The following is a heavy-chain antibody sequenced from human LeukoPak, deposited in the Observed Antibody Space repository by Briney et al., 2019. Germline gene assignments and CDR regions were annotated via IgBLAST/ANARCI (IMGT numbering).Heavy chain of an antibody. CDR2: IFHSQTT. Sequence: SETLSLTCTVSGPSISGLYYWAWIRQPPGRGLEWIGNIFHSQTTYYNPSLQSRLTISVDTSRNQFSLKLSSVSAADTAVYYCARYSGMGYSPGTYSNSWGQGTRVTVSS. J-gene: IGHJ4*02. CDR1: GPSISGLYY. D-gene: IGHD1-26*01. CDR3: ARYSGMGYSPGTYSNS. V-gene: IGHV4-38-2*02.